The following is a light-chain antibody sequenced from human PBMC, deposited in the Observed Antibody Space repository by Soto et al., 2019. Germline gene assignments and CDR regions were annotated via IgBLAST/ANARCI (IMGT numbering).Light chain of an antibody. CDR2: SNN. CDR1: SYNIGSNT. Sequence: QSVLTQPPSASGTPGQRVTISCSGSSYNIGSNTVNWYQQRPGTAPKLLIYSNNQRPSGVPDRFSGSKSGTSASLAISGLQSEDEADYYCAAWADSLNGVVFGGGTKLTVL. V-gene: IGLV1-44*01. CDR3: AAWADSLNGVV. J-gene: IGLJ2*01.